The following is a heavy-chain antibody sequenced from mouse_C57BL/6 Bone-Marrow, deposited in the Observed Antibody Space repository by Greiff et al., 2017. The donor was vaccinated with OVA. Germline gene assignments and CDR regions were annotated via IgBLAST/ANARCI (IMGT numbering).Heavy chain of an antibody. CDR1: GYTFTNYW. CDR3: ARGRVLRPGLYFDY. Sequence: VQLQQSGAELVRPGTSVKMSCKASGYTFTNYWIGWAKQRPGHGLEWIGDIYPGGGYTNYNEKFKGKATLTADKSSSTAYMQFSSLTSEDSAIYDCARGRVLRPGLYFDYWGQGTTLTVSS. V-gene: IGHV1-63*01. J-gene: IGHJ2*01. CDR2: IYPGGGYT. D-gene: IGHD1-2*01.